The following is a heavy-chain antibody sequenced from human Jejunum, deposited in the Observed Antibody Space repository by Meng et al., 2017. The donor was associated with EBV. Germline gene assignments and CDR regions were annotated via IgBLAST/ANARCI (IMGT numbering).Heavy chain of an antibody. D-gene: IGHD1-26*01. J-gene: IGHJ4*02. CDR3: TRAGYYRFDY. CDR2: INPDGRTI. CDR1: GFTLSDHW. V-gene: IGHV3-74*01. Sequence: VRLVGAGGGLVQAGVSLRLSCAASGFTLSDHWIHWVRQAPGEGLMWVSRINPDGRTINYGDSVKGRFTISRDNAKNTVYLQMNSLRAEDTAVYYCTRAGYYRFDYWGQGALVTVSS.